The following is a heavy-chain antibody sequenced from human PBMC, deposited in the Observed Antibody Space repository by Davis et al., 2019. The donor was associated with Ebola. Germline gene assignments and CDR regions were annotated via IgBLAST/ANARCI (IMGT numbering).Heavy chain of an antibody. CDR2: FSYGDNTH. CDR1: GASISSRSYY. J-gene: IGHJ5*02. V-gene: IGHV4-39*01. Sequence: SETLSLTCTVSGASISSRSYYWGWIRQPPGKGLEWVGSFSYGDNTHYYNPSLRSRVTISVDTSKNQFSLKLSSVTAADTAVYYCARMENWFDPWGQGTLVTVSS. D-gene: IGHD1-1*01. CDR3: ARMENWFDP.